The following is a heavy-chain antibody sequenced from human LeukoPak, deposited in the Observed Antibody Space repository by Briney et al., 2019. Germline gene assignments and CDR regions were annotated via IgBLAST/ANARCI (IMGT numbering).Heavy chain of an antibody. CDR1: GFTFSSYA. CDR3: AKEARGSGSYYPEPFHY. J-gene: IGHJ4*02. Sequence: GGSLRLSCAASGFTFSSYAMSWVRQAPGKGLEWVSAISGSGGSTYYADSVKGRFTISRDNSKNTLYLQMNSLRAEDTAVYYCAKEARGSGSYYPEPFHYWGQGTLVTVSS. V-gene: IGHV3-23*01. D-gene: IGHD3-10*01. CDR2: ISGSGGST.